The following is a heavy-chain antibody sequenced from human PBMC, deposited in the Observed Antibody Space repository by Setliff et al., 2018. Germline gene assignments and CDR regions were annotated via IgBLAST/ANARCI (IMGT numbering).Heavy chain of an antibody. D-gene: IGHD3-10*01. Sequence: KSSETLSLTCIVSGGSINSYYWNWIRQPPGKGLEWIGYIYYSGNSNYDTNYNPSLKSRVTILSDTSKNQFSLILSSVTAADTAVYYCARDHGRITMVRGVLWGQGTLVTVSS. CDR3: ARDHGRITMVRGVL. CDR2: IYYSGNSNYDT. CDR1: GGSINSYY. V-gene: IGHV4-59*01. J-gene: IGHJ4*02.